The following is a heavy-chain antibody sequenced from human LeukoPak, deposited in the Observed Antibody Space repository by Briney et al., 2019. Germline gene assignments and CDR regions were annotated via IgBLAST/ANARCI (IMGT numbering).Heavy chain of an antibody. CDR3: AKDRTVGASYWYFDL. D-gene: IGHD1-26*01. V-gene: IGHV3-33*06. CDR1: GFTFSSYG. J-gene: IGHJ2*01. CDR2: IWYDGSNK. Sequence: PSGRSLRLSCAASGFTFSSYGMHWVRQAPGKGLEWVAVIWYDGSNKYYADSVKGRFTISRDNSKNTLYLQMNSLRAEDTAVYYCAKDRTVGASYWYFDLWGRGTLVTVSS.